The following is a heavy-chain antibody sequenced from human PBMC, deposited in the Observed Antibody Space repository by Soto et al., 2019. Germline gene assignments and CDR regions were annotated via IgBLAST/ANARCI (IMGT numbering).Heavy chain of an antibody. CDR1: GGSISSGDYY. D-gene: IGHD3-9*01. CDR3: ARDLGDILTGYSTVGWFDP. Sequence: SETLSLTCTVSGGSISSGDYYWSWIRQPPGKGLEWIGYIYYSGSTCYNPSLKSRVTISVDTSKNQFSLKLSSVTAADTAVYYCARDLGDILTGYSTVGWFDPWGQGTLVTVSS. CDR2: IYYSGST. V-gene: IGHV4-30-4*01. J-gene: IGHJ5*02.